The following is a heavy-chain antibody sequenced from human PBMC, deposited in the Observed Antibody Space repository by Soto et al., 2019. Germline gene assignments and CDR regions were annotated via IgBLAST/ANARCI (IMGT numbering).Heavy chain of an antibody. J-gene: IGHJ6*02. CDR1: GGSFIGYY. CDR2: INHSGST. D-gene: IGHD5-12*01. V-gene: IGHV4-34*01. Sequence: PSETLSLTCAVYGGSFIGYYCIFIRHPPFKGLEWIVEINHSGSTNYNPSLKSRVTISVDTSKNQFSLKLSSVTAADTAVYYCARGGEWLRIRYYYGMDVWGQGTTVTVSS. CDR3: ARGGEWLRIRYYYGMDV.